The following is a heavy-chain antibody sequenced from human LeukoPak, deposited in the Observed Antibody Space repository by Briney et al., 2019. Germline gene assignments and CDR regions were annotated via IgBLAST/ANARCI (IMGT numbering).Heavy chain of an antibody. J-gene: IGHJ5*02. D-gene: IGHD6-6*01. Sequence: ASVKVSCKASGYTFTGYYMHWVRQAPGQGLEWMGWINPNSGGTNYAQKFQGRVTMTRDTSISAAYMELSRLRSDDTAVYYCARPRFKQLVPFDPWGQGTLVTVSS. CDR1: GYTFTGYY. V-gene: IGHV1-2*02. CDR2: INPNSGGT. CDR3: ARPRFKQLVPFDP.